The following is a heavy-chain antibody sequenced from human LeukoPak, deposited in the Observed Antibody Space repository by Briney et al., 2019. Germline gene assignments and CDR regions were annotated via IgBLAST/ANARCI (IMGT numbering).Heavy chain of an antibody. CDR2: ISGSGGST. V-gene: IGHV3-23*01. D-gene: IGHD5-18*01. Sequence: PGGSLRLSCAASGFTFSSYAMSWVRQAPGKGLEWVSAISGSGGSTYYADSVKGRFTISRDNSKNTLYLQMNSLRAEDTAVYYSAKYSPKPRGYSYGRFDYWGQGTLVTVSS. CDR3: AKYSPKPRGYSYGRFDY. J-gene: IGHJ4*02. CDR1: GFTFSSYA.